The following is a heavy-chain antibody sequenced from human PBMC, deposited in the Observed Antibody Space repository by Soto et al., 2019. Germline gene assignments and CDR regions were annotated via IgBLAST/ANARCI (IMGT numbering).Heavy chain of an antibody. CDR1: GFTFSSYG. Sequence: GGSLRLSCAASGFTFSSYGMHWVRQAPGKGLEWVAVISYDGSNKYYADSVKGRFTISRDNSKNTLYLQMNSLRAEDTAVYYCAKDLHTYYYDSGFDYWGQGTLVTVSS. CDR3: AKDLHTYYYDSGFDY. D-gene: IGHD3-22*01. V-gene: IGHV3-30*18. J-gene: IGHJ4*02. CDR2: ISYDGSNK.